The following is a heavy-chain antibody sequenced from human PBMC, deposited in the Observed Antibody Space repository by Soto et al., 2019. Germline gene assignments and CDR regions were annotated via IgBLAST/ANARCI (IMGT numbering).Heavy chain of an antibody. J-gene: IGHJ5*02. CDR2: IKQDGSEK. Sequence: GGSLRLSCAASGFTFSSYWMSWVRQAPGKGLEWVANIKQDGSEKYYVDSVKGRFTISRDNAKNSLYLQMNSLRAEDTAVYYCARDNGGNYGVDWFDPWGQGTLVTVSS. D-gene: IGHD4-4*01. CDR3: ARDNGGNYGVDWFDP. V-gene: IGHV3-7*01. CDR1: GFTFSSYW.